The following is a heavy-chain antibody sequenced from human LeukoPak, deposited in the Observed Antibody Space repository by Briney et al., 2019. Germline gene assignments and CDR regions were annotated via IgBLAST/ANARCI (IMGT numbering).Heavy chain of an antibody. CDR3: ARRGAVAGTEDY. CDR2: IRSSSSNI. CDR1: GFTLSRYS. Sequence: GGSLRLSCAASGFTLSRYSMSWVRQAPGKGLEWVSSIRSSSSNIYYVDSVKGRFTISRDNAKNSLYLQMNSLRAEDTAVYYCARRGAVAGTEDYWGQGTLVTVSS. D-gene: IGHD6-19*01. V-gene: IGHV3-21*01. J-gene: IGHJ4*02.